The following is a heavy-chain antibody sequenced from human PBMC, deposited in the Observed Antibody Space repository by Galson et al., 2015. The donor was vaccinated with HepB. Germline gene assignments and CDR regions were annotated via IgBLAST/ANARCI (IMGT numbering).Heavy chain of an antibody. J-gene: IGHJ6*03. CDR3: ANYRDV. Sequence: SVKVSCKASGYTFTSYDINWMRQTTGQGLEWMGWMNPKNGNVGYAQKFQGRVTMTRDTSINTAYMELSSLRSEDTAVYYCANYRDVGGKGTTVTVSS. V-gene: IGHV1-8*01. CDR2: MNPKNGNV. CDR1: GYTFTSYD.